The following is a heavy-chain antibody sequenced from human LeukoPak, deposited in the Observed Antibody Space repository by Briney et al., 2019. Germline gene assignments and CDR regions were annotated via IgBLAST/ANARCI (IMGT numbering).Heavy chain of an antibody. CDR3: AKGGIVVVLGD. CDR1: GFIFSGYA. D-gene: IGHD3-22*01. V-gene: IGHV3-23*01. Sequence: GGSLRLSCVASGFIFSGYAMTWVRQAPGKGLEWVSGIRGNGDCTYYADSVKGRFTISRDNSKDTVYLQMNSLRAEDTAVYYCAKGGIVVVLGDWGQGTLVTVSS. J-gene: IGHJ4*02. CDR2: IRGNGDCT.